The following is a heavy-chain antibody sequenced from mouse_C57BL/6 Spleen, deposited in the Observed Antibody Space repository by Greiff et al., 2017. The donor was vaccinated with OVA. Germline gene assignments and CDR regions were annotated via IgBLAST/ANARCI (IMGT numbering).Heavy chain of an antibody. CDR1: GYTFTSYW. V-gene: IGHV1-50*01. D-gene: IGHD1-1*01. CDR2: IDPSDSYT. J-gene: IGHJ2*01. CDR3: ARGGTTEY. Sequence: QVQLQQSGAELVKPGASVKLSCKASGYTFTSYWMQWVKQRPGQGLEWIGEIDPSDSYTNYNQKFKGKATLTVDTSSSTAYMQLSSLTSEDSAVYYCARGGTTEYRGQGTTLTVSS.